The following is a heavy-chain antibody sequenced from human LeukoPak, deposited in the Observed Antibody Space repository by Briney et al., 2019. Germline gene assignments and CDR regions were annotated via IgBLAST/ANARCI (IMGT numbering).Heavy chain of an antibody. Sequence: PSETLSLTCTVSGGSISSGGYYWSWIRQPPGKGLEWIGYIYYSGSTYYNPSLKSRVTISVDTSKNQFSLKLSSVTAADTAVYYCARARWFKVGDNWFDPWGQGTLVTASS. V-gene: IGHV4-30-4*08. CDR1: GGSISSGGYY. CDR3: ARARWFKVGDNWFDP. D-gene: IGHD4-23*01. J-gene: IGHJ5*02. CDR2: IYYSGST.